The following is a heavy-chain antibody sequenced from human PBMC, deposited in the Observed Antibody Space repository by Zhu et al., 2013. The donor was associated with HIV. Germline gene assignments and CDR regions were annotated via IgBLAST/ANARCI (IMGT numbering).Heavy chain of an antibody. J-gene: IGHJ6*02. Sequence: QAQLVQSGAEVQKPGASVKVSCKASGYHFPGYYIHWVRQAPGLGLEWMGWINTNYGDTHDPENFRGRITITRDTSTSTAYMELTRLTSDDTAVYYCARDVVSNGWYSLRYKHYGMDVWGQGTTVTVSS. CDR1: GYHFPGYY. V-gene: IGHV1-2*02. CDR3: ARDVVSNGWYSLRYKHYGMDV. D-gene: IGHD6-19*01. CDR2: INTNYGDT.